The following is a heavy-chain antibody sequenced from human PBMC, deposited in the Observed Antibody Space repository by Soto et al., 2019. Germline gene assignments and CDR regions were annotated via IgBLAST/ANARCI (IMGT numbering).Heavy chain of an antibody. CDR1: GGTFSNYS. Sequence: QVQLVQSGAGVKKPGSSVKVSCKASGGTFSNYSINWVRQAPGQGLEWMGGIIPFFGTANYAQKFQGRVTITADESATTAYMEVTSLRSDDTAVYYCARIEGYCSGGTCYRGSGDYWGQGTMVAVSS. CDR2: IIPFFGTA. V-gene: IGHV1-69*12. CDR3: ARIEGYCSGGTCYRGSGDY. D-gene: IGHD2-15*01. J-gene: IGHJ4*02.